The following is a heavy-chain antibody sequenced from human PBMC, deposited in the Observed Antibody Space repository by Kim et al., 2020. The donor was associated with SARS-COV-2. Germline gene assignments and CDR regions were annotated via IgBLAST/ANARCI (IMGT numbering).Heavy chain of an antibody. CDR2: ITNSGGCT. V-gene: IGHV3-23*01. J-gene: IGHJ5*02. D-gene: IGHD2-8*01. Sequence: GGSLRLSCAASGFTFSSYAMSWVRQAPGKGLEWVSSITNSGGCTYYADSVKGRFTISRDNSKNTLYLQMNSLRAEDTAVYYCAKDRGTYCSNGVCAYNWFDPWGQGTLVTVSS. CDR3: AKDRGTYCSNGVCAYNWFDP. CDR1: GFTFSSYA.